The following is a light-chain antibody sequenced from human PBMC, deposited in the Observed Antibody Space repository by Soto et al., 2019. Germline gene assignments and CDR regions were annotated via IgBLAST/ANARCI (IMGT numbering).Light chain of an antibody. J-gene: IGLJ2*01. V-gene: IGLV1-51*01. CDR2: ENS. CDR1: SSNIGSNY. Sequence: QAVVTQPTSVSAAPGQKVTITCSGSSSNIGSNYVSWYKQLPGTAPRLLIFENSKRPSGIPDRVSASKSGTSATLGIAGLQTGDEADYYCGAWDDSLIGEVFGGGTKLTVL. CDR3: GAWDDSLIGEV.